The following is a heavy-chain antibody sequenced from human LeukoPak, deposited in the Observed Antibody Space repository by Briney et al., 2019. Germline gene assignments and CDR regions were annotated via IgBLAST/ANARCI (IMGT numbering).Heavy chain of an antibody. CDR3: ARERGYCSSFTCYTSEAFDI. D-gene: IGHD2-2*02. V-gene: IGHV1-2*02. Sequence: AASVTVSCKTSGYTFTGYYMHWVRQAPGHGLEWMGWINPKSGGTNYAQRLQGRVTMTRDTSISTAYMELSRLRSDDTGVYYCARERGYCSSFTCYTSEAFDIWGQGTMVTVSS. J-gene: IGHJ3*02. CDR2: INPKSGGT. CDR1: GYTFTGYY.